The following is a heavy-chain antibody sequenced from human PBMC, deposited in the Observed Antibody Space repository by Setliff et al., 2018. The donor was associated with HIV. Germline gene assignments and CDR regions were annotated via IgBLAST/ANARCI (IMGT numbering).Heavy chain of an antibody. D-gene: IGHD2-15*01. V-gene: IGHV3-23*03. CDR2: IYSGGT. Sequence: GGSLRLSCVASGFTFSGFNMNWVRQAPGKGLEWLSLIYSGGTFYADPVKGRFTISRDNSKNTLYLQMNNLRTEDTATYYCGKGWGGKALADHWGQGTLVTVSS. CDR3: GKGWGGKALADH. J-gene: IGHJ4*02. CDR1: GFTFSGFN.